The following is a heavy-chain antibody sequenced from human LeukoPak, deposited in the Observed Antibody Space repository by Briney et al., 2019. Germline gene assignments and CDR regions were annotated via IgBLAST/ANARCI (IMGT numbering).Heavy chain of an antibody. CDR2: ISYDGSNK. V-gene: IGHV3-30*18. D-gene: IGHD3-3*01. J-gene: IGHJ4*02. Sequence: GRSLRLSCAASGFTFSSYGMHWVRQAPGKGLEWVAVISYDGSNKYYADSVKGRFTMSRDNSKNTLYLQVNSLRAEDTAVYYCAKDVLRFLEWLPDYWGQGTLVTVSS. CDR3: AKDVLRFLEWLPDY. CDR1: GFTFSSYG.